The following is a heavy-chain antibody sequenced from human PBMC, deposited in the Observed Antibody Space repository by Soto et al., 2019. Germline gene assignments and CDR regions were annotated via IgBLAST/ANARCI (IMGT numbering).Heavy chain of an antibody. J-gene: IGHJ5*02. D-gene: IGHD1-7*01. Sequence: SETLSLTCTVSGGSISSYYWSWIRQPAGKGLEWIGRIYTSGSTNYNPSLKSRVTMSVDTSKNQFSLKLSSVTAADTAVYYCARDPSSTGTTRWSDPWGQGTLVTVSS. CDR1: GGSISSYY. CDR2: IYTSGST. V-gene: IGHV4-4*07. CDR3: ARDPSSTGTTRWSDP.